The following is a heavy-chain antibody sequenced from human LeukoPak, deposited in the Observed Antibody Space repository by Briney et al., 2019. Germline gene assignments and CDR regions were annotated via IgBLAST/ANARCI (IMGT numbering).Heavy chain of an antibody. CDR1: DGSINSYY. D-gene: IGHD1-26*01. V-gene: IGHV4-59*01. CDR2: IYYNGNT. Sequence: KPSETLSLTCSVSDGSINSYYWNWLRRPPEKGLEWIGYIYYNGNTNYSPSLKSRVTMSVDTSNNLFSLKVSSVTAADTAVYYCARGRSNYYGMDVWGQGTTVTVSS. CDR3: ARGRSNYYGMDV. J-gene: IGHJ6*02.